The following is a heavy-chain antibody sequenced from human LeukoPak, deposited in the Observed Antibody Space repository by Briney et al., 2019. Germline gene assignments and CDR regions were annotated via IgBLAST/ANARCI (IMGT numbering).Heavy chain of an antibody. CDR3: ARDVGSIKCRTGKYDSSGCAGSYYGMDV. CDR2: INPSGGST. V-gene: IGHV1-46*01. Sequence: ASVKVSCTASGYTFTSYYMHWVRQAPGQGLEWVGIINPSGGSTSYAQKFQGRVTMTRDTSTSTVYMELSSLRSEDTAVYYCARDVGSIKCRTGKYDSSGCAGSYYGMDVWGQGTTVTVSS. J-gene: IGHJ6*02. CDR1: GYTFTSYY. D-gene: IGHD3-22*01.